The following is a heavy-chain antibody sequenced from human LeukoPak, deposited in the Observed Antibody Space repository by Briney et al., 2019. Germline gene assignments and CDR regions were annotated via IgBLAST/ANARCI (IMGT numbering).Heavy chain of an antibody. V-gene: IGHV4-39*02. D-gene: IGHD3-3*01. J-gene: IGHJ4*02. CDR1: GGSISSSSYY. Sequence: PSETLSLTCTVSGGSISSSSYYWGWIRQPPGKGLEWIGSIYYSGSTYYNPSLKSRVTISVDTSKNQFSLKLSSVTAADTAVYYCARDYEGSYFDYWGQGTLVTVSS. CDR2: IYYSGST. CDR3: ARDYEGSYFDY.